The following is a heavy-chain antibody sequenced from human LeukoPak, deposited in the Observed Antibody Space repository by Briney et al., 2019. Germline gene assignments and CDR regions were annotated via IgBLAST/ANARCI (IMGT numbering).Heavy chain of an antibody. CDR3: ARDDRDGSWSWFDP. J-gene: IGHJ5*02. CDR1: GYTFTSYG. D-gene: IGHD6-13*01. V-gene: IGHV1-18*01. CDR2: ISAYNGNT. Sequence: ASVKVSCKASGYTFTSYGISWVRQAPGQGLEWMGWISAYNGNTNYAQKLQGRVTMTTDTSTSTAYMELRSLTSDDTAVYYCARDDRDGSWSWFDPWGQGTLVTVSS.